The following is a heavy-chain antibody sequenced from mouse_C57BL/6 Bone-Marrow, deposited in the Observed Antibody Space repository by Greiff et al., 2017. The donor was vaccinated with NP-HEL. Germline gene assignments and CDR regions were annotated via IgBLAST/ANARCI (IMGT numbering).Heavy chain of an antibody. D-gene: IGHD1-1*01. J-gene: IGHJ3*01. CDR2: IHPNSGST. CDR1: GYSFTSYY. V-gene: IGHV1-64*01. Sequence: VQLQQSGPELVKPGASVKISCKASGYSFTSYYIHWVKQRPGQGLEWIGMIHPNSGSTNYNEKFKSKATLTVDKSSSTAYMQLSSLTSEDSAVYYCARSFITTVERAYWGQGTLVTVSA. CDR3: ARSFITTVERAY.